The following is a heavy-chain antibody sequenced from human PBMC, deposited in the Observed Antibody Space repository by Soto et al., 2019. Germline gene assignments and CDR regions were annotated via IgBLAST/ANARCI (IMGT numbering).Heavy chain of an antibody. CDR3: AKEWGSGSPDY. Sequence: QVQLVESGGGVVQPGRSLRLSCAASGFTFSSYGIHWVRQAPGKGLEWVAVISYDGSNEYYADSVKGRFTISRDNSKNTLYLLMNSLRTEDTAVYFCAKEWGSGSPDYWGQGTLVTVSS. CDR2: ISYDGSNE. CDR1: GFTFSSYG. V-gene: IGHV3-30*18. J-gene: IGHJ4*02. D-gene: IGHD1-26*01.